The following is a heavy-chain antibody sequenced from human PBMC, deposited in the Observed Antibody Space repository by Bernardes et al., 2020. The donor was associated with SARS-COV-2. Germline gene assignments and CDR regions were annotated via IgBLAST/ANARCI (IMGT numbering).Heavy chain of an antibody. CDR1: GYSFTDYY. Sequence: ASMKVSCKASGYSFTDYYMQWVQQAPGQGLEWMGWINPKTGATHYAQKFQGRVTMTRDTSISTAYMELSRLRSDDTAVYYCARDRWVVAAMVYVIDYWGQGTLVTVSS. CDR2: INPKTGAT. CDR3: ARDRWVVAAMVYVIDY. D-gene: IGHD5-18*01. V-gene: IGHV1-2*02. J-gene: IGHJ4*02.